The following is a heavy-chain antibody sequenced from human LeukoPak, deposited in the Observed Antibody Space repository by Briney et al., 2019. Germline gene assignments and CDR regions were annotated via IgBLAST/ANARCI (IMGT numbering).Heavy chain of an antibody. J-gene: IGHJ4*02. V-gene: IGHV4-31*03. CDR3: ARKGEWELLDY. Sequence: SETLSLTCTVSGGSISSGGYYWSWIRQHPGKGLEWIGYIYYSGSTYYNPSLKSRVTISVDTSKNQFSLKLSSVTAADTAVCYCARKGEWELLDYWGQGTLVTVSS. CDR1: GGSISSGGYY. CDR2: IYYSGST. D-gene: IGHD1-26*01.